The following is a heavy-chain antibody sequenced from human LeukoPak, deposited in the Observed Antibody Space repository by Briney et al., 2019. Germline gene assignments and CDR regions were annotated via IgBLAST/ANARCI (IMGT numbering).Heavy chain of an antibody. D-gene: IGHD6-25*01. J-gene: IGHJ6*02. V-gene: IGHV4-31*03. Sequence: PSETLSLTCTVSGGSISSGGYYWSWIRQHPGKGLEWIGYIYYSGSTYYNPSLKSRVTISVDTSKNQFSLKLSSVTAADTAVYYCARERDAAAPYYGMDVWGQGTTVTVSS. CDR2: IYYSGST. CDR3: ARERDAAAPYYGMDV. CDR1: GGSISSGGYY.